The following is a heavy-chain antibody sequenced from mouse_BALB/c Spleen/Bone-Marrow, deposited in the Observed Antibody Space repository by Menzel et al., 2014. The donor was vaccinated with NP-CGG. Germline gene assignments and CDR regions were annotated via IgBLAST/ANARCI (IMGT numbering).Heavy chain of an antibody. D-gene: IGHD2-14*01. Sequence: LQESGPELVKPGASVKMSCKASGYTFTSYIMRWVRQKPGQGLEWIGYIHPYNDGSKFNEKFEGKATLTSDKSSNTAYMELSSLTSEGSAVYYCARWGRYDWYFDVWGAGTTVTVSS. V-gene: IGHV1-14*01. CDR2: IHPYNDGS. CDR1: GYTFTSYI. CDR3: ARWGRYDWYFDV. J-gene: IGHJ1*01.